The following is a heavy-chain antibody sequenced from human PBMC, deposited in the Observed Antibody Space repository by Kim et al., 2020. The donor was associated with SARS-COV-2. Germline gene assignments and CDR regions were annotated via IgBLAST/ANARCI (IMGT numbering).Heavy chain of an antibody. CDR3: AKDRFQWLGEMGY. D-gene: IGHD3-3*01. Sequence: GGSLRLSCAAAGFTFSSYAMSWVRQAPGKGLEWVSAISGSGGSTYYADSVKGRFTISRDNSKNTLYLQMNSLRAEDTAVYYCAKDRFQWLGEMGYWGQGTLVTVSS. CDR1: GFTFSSYA. J-gene: IGHJ4*02. CDR2: ISGSGGST. V-gene: IGHV3-23*01.